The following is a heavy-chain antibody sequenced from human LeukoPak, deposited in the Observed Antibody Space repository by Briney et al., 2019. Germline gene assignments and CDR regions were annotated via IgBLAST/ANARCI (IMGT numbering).Heavy chain of an antibody. D-gene: IGHD5-12*01. J-gene: IGHJ4*02. Sequence: ASVKVSCKASGYTFTYYGINWVRQAPGQGLEWMGWINTNNGNTTYAQRLQGRVTMTTDTSTSTAYMELRSLKSDDTAVYYCARAEDSGYDGGYFGYWSQGTLVTVSS. CDR3: ARAEDSGYDGGYFGY. CDR1: GYTFTYYG. CDR2: INTNNGNT. V-gene: IGHV1-18*04.